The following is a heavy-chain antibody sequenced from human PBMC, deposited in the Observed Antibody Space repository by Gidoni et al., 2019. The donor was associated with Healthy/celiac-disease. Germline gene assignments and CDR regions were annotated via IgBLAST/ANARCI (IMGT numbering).Heavy chain of an antibody. D-gene: IGHD3-10*01. CDR3: AILHGYYYGSGSYYRRYYGMDV. V-gene: IGHV4-34*01. CDR1: GGSFSGYY. Sequence: QVQLQQWGAGLLKPSETLSLTCAVYGGSFSGYYWSWTRQPPGKGLERIGEINHSGSTNYNPSLKSRVTISVDTSKNQFSLKLSSVTAADTAVYYCAILHGYYYGSGSYYRRYYGMDVWGQGTTVTVSS. J-gene: IGHJ6*02. CDR2: INHSGST.